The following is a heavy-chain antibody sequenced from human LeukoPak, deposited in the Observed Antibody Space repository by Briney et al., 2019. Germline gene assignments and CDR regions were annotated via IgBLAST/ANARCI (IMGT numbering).Heavy chain of an antibody. CDR2: MYDSGST. CDR1: GGSISSGGYS. V-gene: IGHV4-30-2*01. CDR3: ARGEGSYFDY. Sequence: PSETLSLTCAVSGGSISSGGYSWSWIRQPPGKGLEWIGYMYDSGSTYYNPSLKSRVTISVDRSKSQFSLKLSSVTAADTAVYYCARGEGSYFDYWGQGTLVTVSS. J-gene: IGHJ4*02.